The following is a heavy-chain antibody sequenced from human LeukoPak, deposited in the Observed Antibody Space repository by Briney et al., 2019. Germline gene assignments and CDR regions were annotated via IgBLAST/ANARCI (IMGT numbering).Heavy chain of an antibody. Sequence: PSETLSLTCAVYGGSFNGYYWSWIRQPPGKGLEWIGEINHSGSTNYNPSLKSRVTISVDTSKNQFSLKLSSVTAADTAVYYCARGETGTTSYFDYWGQGTLVTVSS. CDR3: ARGETGTTSYFDY. J-gene: IGHJ4*02. D-gene: IGHD1-1*01. V-gene: IGHV4-34*01. CDR1: GGSFNGYY. CDR2: INHSGST.